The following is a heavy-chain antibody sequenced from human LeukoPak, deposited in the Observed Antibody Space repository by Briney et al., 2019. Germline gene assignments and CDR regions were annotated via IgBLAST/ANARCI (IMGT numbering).Heavy chain of an antibody. CDR3: ARVRGIEYSSSVYFDY. CDR2: ISYDGSNK. D-gene: IGHD6-6*01. J-gene: IGHJ4*02. Sequence: GGSLRLSCAASGFTFSSYAMHWVRQAPGKGLEWVAVISYDGSNKYYADSVKGRFTVFRDNSKNTLYLQMNSLRAEDTAVYYCARVRGIEYSSSVYFDYWGQGTLVTVSS. CDR1: GFTFSSYA. V-gene: IGHV3-30-3*01.